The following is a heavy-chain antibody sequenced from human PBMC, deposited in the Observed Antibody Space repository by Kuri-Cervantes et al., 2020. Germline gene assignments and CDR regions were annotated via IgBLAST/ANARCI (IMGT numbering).Heavy chain of an antibody. CDR1: GGSLSGYY. J-gene: IGHJ4*02. V-gene: IGHV4-34*01. CDR2: INHSGST. CDR3: ARGGTMTTVTPFDY. D-gene: IGHD4-17*01. Sequence: GSLRLSCAVYGGSLSGYYWSWIRQPPGKGLEWIGEINHSGSTNYNPSLKSRVTISVDKSKNQFSLKLSSVTAADTAVYYCARGGTMTTVTPFDYWGQGTLVTVSS.